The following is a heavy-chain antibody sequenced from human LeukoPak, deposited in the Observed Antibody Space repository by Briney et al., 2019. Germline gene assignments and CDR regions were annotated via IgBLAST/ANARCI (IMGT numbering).Heavy chain of an antibody. V-gene: IGHV3-53*01. Sequence: PGGSLRLSCAASGFTVSSSYMSWVRQAPGKGLEWVSLIYSGGSTYYADSVKGRFTFSRDNSKNTLYLQMNSLRAEDTAVYYCARDLIVGANHVAFDIWGQGTMVTVSS. J-gene: IGHJ3*02. D-gene: IGHD1-26*01. CDR3: ARDLIVGANHVAFDI. CDR1: GFTVSSSY. CDR2: IYSGGST.